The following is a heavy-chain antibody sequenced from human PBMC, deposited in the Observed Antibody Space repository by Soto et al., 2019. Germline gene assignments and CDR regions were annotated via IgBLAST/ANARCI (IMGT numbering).Heavy chain of an antibody. CDR1: GYTFTGYY. J-gene: IGHJ4*02. CDR3: AREPDLDTVLFAS. Sequence: ASVKVSCKASGYTFTGYYMHWVRQAPGQGREWMGWINPNSGGTNYAQKFQGRVTMTRDTSISTAYMELSRLRSDDTAVYYCAREPDLDTVLFASWGKGPLATV. D-gene: IGHD5-18*01. CDR2: INPNSGGT. V-gene: IGHV1-2*02.